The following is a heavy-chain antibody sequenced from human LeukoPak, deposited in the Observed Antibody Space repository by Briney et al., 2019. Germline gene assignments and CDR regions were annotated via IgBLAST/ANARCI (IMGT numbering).Heavy chain of an antibody. Sequence: PSETLSLTCTVSGGSISSYYWSWIRQPAGKGLEWIGRIYTSGSTDYNPSLKSRVTMSVDTSKNQFSLKLSSVTAADTAVYYCARSGRDGYNFVHNWYFDLWGRGTLVTVSS. V-gene: IGHV4-4*07. CDR2: IYTSGST. CDR1: GGSISSYY. CDR3: ARSGRDGYNFVHNWYFDL. D-gene: IGHD5-24*01. J-gene: IGHJ2*01.